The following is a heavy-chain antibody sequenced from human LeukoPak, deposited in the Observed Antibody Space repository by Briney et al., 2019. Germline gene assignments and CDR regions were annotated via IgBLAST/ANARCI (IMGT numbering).Heavy chain of an antibody. V-gene: IGHV1-69*06. CDR1: GGTFSSYA. Sequence: EASVKVSCKTSGGTFSSYAITWVRQTPGQGLEWMGGIIPIFGTTNYAQKFQDRVTITADKSTSTAYMKLSSLRSEDTAVYYCARVVGLTGYSSNWYSGYYYYMDVWGKGTTVTVSS. CDR2: IIPIFGTT. J-gene: IGHJ6*03. D-gene: IGHD6-13*01. CDR3: ARVVGLTGYSSNWYSGYYYYMDV.